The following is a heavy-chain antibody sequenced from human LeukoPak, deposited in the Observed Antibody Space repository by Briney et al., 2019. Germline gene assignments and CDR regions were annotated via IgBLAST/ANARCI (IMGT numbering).Heavy chain of an antibody. V-gene: IGHV3-21*01. J-gene: IGHJ4*02. CDR1: GFTFSTYN. D-gene: IGHD6-13*01. CDR2: ISSSSGYI. CDR3: VRELTDSSSLGF. Sequence: KAGGSLRLSCAASGFTFSTYNMNWVRQAPGKGLEWVSSISSSSGYIYYADSVKGRFTISRDNAKNSLYLQMNSLRADDTAVYYCVRELTDSSSLGFWGQGTLVTVSS.